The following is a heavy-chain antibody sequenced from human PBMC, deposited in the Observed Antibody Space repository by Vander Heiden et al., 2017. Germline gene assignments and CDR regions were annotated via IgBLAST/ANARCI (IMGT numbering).Heavy chain of an antibody. Sequence: EVQLVESGGGLVQPGRSLRLSCVWSGFSHGDPAMHWVRQAPGEGLEWVSGIGWNSAAVGYADSVKGRFTVSRDNAKNSLYLQMNSLRVEDTAFYYCTKDIRPGGADVWGQGTTVIVSS. CDR2: IGWNSAAV. CDR3: TKDIRPGGADV. CDR1: GFSHGDPA. J-gene: IGHJ6*02. D-gene: IGHD1-26*01. V-gene: IGHV3-9*01.